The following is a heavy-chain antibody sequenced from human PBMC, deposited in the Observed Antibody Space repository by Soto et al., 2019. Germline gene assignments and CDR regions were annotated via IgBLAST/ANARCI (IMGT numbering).Heavy chain of an antibody. CDR1: GFTFSSYG. D-gene: IGHD4-17*01. CDR3: AKNTVTTDYYYYGMDV. V-gene: IGHV3-30*18. J-gene: IGHJ6*02. CDR2: ISYDGSNK. Sequence: PGGSLRLSCAASGFTFSSYGMHWVRQAPGKGLEWVAVISYDGSNKYYADSVKGRFTISRDNSKNTLYLQMNSLRAEDTAVYYCAKNTVTTDYYYYGMDVWGQGTTVTVS.